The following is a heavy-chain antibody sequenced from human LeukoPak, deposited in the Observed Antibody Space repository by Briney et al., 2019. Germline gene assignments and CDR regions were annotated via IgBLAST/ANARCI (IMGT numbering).Heavy chain of an antibody. V-gene: IGHV4-61*02. CDR3: AREKATVTHFDY. D-gene: IGHD4-11*01. CDR1: GGSISSGSYY. CDR2: IYASGPT. J-gene: IGHJ4*02. Sequence: PSETLSLTCTVSGGSISSGSYYWTWIRQPAGKGLEWIGRIYASGPTDYNPSLKSRLTISVDPSKNQFSLKLSSVTAADTAVYYCAREKATVTHFDYWGQGTLVTVSS.